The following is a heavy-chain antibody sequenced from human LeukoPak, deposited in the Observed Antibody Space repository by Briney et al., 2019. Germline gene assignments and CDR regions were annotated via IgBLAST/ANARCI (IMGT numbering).Heavy chain of an antibody. CDR1: GCTISSYY. CDR2: IYYSGST. Sequence: ETLSLTCTASGCTISSYYWSWIRQPPGKGLEWIGYIYYSGSTKYKPSLKSRVITFVDTSNNQFSLKLSSVTAADTAVYYGARRRAGAWACIDCWGQGTLVTVSS. V-gene: IGHV4-59*08. CDR3: ARRRAGAWACIDC. D-gene: IGHD3-10*01. J-gene: IGHJ4*02.